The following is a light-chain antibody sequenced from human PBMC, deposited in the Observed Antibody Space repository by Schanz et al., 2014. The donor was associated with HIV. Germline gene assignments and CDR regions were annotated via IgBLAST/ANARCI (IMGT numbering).Light chain of an antibody. J-gene: IGKJ2*01. V-gene: IGKV3-20*01. CDR2: GAS. CDR1: QSVSSSY. Sequence: EIVLTQSPGTLSLSPGERATLSCRASQSVSSSYLAWYQQKPGQAPRLLIYGASSRATGIPDRFSGSGSGTDFTLXXSRLEPEDFAVYYCQQFDSSPYTFGQGTKLEIK. CDR3: QQFDSSPYT.